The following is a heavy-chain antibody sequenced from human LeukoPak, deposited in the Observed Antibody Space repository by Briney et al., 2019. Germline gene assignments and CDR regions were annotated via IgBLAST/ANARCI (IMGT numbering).Heavy chain of an antibody. V-gene: IGHV3-23*01. D-gene: IGHD1-1*01. Sequence: GGSLRLSCAASGFTFSSYAMSWVRQAPGKGLEWVSAISGSGGSTYYADSVKGRFTISRDNSKNTLYLQMNSLRAEDTAVYYCTKRGYDWNGGHYFDYWGQGTLVTVSS. J-gene: IGHJ4*02. CDR1: GFTFSSYA. CDR2: ISGSGGST. CDR3: TKRGYDWNGGHYFDY.